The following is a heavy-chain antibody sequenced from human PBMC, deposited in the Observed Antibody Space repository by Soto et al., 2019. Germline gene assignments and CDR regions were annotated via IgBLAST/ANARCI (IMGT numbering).Heavy chain of an antibody. V-gene: IGHV1-18*01. Sequence: ASVKVSCKASGYTFTSYGISWVRQAPGQGLEWMGWISAYNGNTNYAQKLQGRVTMTTDTSTSTAYMELRSLRSDDTAVYYCASFWDYYDSSGYYEVWFDPRGQGTLVTVSS. D-gene: IGHD3-22*01. CDR1: GYTFTSYG. CDR2: ISAYNGNT. CDR3: ASFWDYYDSSGYYEVWFDP. J-gene: IGHJ5*02.